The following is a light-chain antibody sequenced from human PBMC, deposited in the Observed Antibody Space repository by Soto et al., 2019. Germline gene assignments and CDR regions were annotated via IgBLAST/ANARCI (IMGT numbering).Light chain of an antibody. CDR2: EVS. Sequence: EIVMTQTPLSLSVTPGQSASISCRSSQTLLHSNGKSYLYWYLQKAGQAPQLLIYEVSKRFSGVQDTXSGSGAGTDFTLKISRVEAEDVGVYYCLQSLQFPLTFGGGTKVEIK. CDR3: LQSLQFPLT. CDR1: QTLLHSNGKSY. J-gene: IGKJ4*01. V-gene: IGKV2D-29*01.